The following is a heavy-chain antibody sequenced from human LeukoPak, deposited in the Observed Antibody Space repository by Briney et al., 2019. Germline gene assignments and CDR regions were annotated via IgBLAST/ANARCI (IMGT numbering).Heavy chain of an antibody. CDR3: AHRWVGSSWYWVYFDY. Sequence: SDPTLVKPTQTLTLTCTFSGFSLSTRGVGVGWIRQPPGKALEWLALIYWDDDKRYSPSLKSRLTITKDTSKNQVVLTMTNMDPVGTATYYCAHRWVGSSWYWVYFDYWGQGTLVTVSS. J-gene: IGHJ4*02. CDR2: IYWDDDK. CDR1: GFSLSTRGVG. D-gene: IGHD6-13*01. V-gene: IGHV2-5*02.